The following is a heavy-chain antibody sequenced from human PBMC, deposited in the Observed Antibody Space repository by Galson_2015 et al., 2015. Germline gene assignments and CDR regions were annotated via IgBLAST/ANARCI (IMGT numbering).Heavy chain of an antibody. D-gene: IGHD6-13*01. CDR2: ISGSDCST. CDR1: GFTFSSYA. CDR3: ARTGRSWYGDY. V-gene: IGHV3-23*01. Sequence: SLRLSCAASGFTFSSYAMSWVRQAPEKGLEWVSAISGSDCSTYYADSVKGRFTISRDNSKKTLYLQMNSLRAEDTAVYYCARTGRSWYGDYWGQGTLVTVSS. J-gene: IGHJ4*02.